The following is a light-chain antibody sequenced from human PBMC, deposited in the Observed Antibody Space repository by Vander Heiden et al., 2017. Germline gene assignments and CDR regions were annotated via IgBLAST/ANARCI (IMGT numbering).Light chain of an antibody. J-gene: IGKJ3*01. CDR3: QQYDNLHS. CDR1: QDISNY. CDR2: DAS. Sequence: DIQMTQSPSSLSASVGDRVTITCQASQDISNYLNWYQQTPGKAPKLLIYDASNLETGVPSRFSGRGAGTDFTSTISSLQPEDIATYYCQQYDNLHSFGHGTKVDI. V-gene: IGKV1-33*01.